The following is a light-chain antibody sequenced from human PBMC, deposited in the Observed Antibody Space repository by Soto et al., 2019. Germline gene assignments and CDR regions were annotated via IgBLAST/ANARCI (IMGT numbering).Light chain of an antibody. CDR1: SSNIGSNT. V-gene: IGLV1-44*01. CDR2: SXX. CDR3: XAWDDSLNGHWV. Sequence: QSVLTQPPSASGTPGQRVTISCSGSSSNIGSNTVNWYQQLPGTAPILLIYSXXXXXXXXXXXXXXXKSGTSASLAISGLXXXXXXXXXXXAWDDSLNGHWVFGGGTKVTVL. J-gene: IGLJ3*02.